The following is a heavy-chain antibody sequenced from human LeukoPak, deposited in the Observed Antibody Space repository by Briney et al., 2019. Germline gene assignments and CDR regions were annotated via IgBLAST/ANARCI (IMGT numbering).Heavy chain of an antibody. J-gene: IGHJ5*02. CDR2: INPNSGGT. Sequence: ASVKVSCTASGYTFTGYYMHWVRQAPGQGLEWMGWINPNSGGTNYAQKFQGRVTMTGDTSISTAYMELSRLRSDDTAVYYCARTPRGDDYGDYEGRFDPWGQGTLVTVSS. CDR1: GYTFTGYY. CDR3: ARTPRGDDYGDYEGRFDP. D-gene: IGHD4-17*01. V-gene: IGHV1-2*02.